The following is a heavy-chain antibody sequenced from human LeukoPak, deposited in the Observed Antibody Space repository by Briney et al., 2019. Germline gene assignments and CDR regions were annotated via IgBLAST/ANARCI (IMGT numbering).Heavy chain of an antibody. Sequence: GGSLRLSCAASGFTFSSYSMNWVRQAPGKGLEWVSSISSSSSYIYYADSVKGRFTISRDNAKNTLYLQMNSLRAEDTAVYYCARDDSGSTDAFDIWGQGTMVTVSS. D-gene: IGHD3-22*01. CDR1: GFTFSSYS. V-gene: IGHV3-21*01. J-gene: IGHJ3*02. CDR2: ISSSSSYI. CDR3: ARDDSGSTDAFDI.